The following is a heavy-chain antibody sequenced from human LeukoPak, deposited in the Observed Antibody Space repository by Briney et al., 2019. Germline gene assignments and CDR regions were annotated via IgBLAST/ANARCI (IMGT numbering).Heavy chain of an antibody. CDR3: ARLRKENWFDP. CDR1: GYTFTSYG. CDR2: ISAYNGNT. J-gene: IGHJ5*02. Sequence: ASVKVSCKASGYTFTSYGISWVRQAPGQGLEWMGWISAYNGNTNYAQKFQGRVTITADESTSTAYMELSSLRSEDTAVYYCARLRKENWFDPWGQGTLVTVSS. V-gene: IGHV1-18*01.